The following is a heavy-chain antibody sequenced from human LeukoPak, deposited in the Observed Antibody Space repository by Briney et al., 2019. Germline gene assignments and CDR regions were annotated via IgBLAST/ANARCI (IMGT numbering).Heavy chain of an antibody. CDR3: ARGGAHNYFDY. J-gene: IGHJ4*02. D-gene: IGHD2-21*01. V-gene: IGHV3-30-3*01. Sequence: PGGSLRLSCAASGFTFSSYAMHWVRQAPGKGLEWVAVISYDGSNKYYADSVKGRFTISRDNSKNTLYLQMNSLRAEDTAVYYCARGGAHNYFDYWGQGTLVTVSS. CDR2: ISYDGSNK. CDR1: GFTFSSYA.